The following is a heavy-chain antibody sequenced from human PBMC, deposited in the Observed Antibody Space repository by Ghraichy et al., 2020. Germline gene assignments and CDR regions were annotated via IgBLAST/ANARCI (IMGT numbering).Heavy chain of an antibody. D-gene: IGHD7-27*01. CDR1: GFTFSSYA. V-gene: IGHV3-23*01. J-gene: IGHJ4*02. CDR3: AKDPTNWGSLPDY. Sequence: GGSLRLSCAASGFTFSSYAMSWVRQAPGKGLEWVSAISGSGGSTYYADSVKGRFTISRDNSKNPLYLQMNSLRAEDTAVYYCAKDPTNWGSLPDYWGQGTLVTVSS. CDR2: ISGSGGST.